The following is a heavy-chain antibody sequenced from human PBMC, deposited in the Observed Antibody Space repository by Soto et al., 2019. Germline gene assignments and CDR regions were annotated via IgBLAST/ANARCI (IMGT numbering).Heavy chain of an antibody. D-gene: IGHD3-22*01. CDR3: TTDLGYYDGSGHPY. CDR1: GFTFNEAW. CDR2: IKSKTDGGTT. Sequence: GGSLRLSCAVSGFTFNEAWMSWVRQAPGKGLEWVGRIKSKTDGGTTEYAAPVKGRLTISRDDSKNTLYLQINGLKSEEKAEKYCTTDLGYYDGSGHPYGGQGTLVTVSS. J-gene: IGHJ4*02. V-gene: IGHV3-15*07.